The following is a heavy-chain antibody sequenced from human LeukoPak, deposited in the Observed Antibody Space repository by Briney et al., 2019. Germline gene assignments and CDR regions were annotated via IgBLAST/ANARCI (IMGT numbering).Heavy chain of an antibody. J-gene: IGHJ6*03. Sequence: SETLSLTCTVSGYSISSGYYWGWIRQPPGKGLEWIGSIYHSGSTYYNPSLKSRVTISVDTSKNQFSLKLSSVTAADTAVYYCARTTEGYCRGRSCYSYYYYMDVWGKGTTVTVS. D-gene: IGHD2-15*01. CDR2: IYHSGST. CDR3: ARTTEGYCRGRSCYSYYYYMDV. V-gene: IGHV4-38-2*02. CDR1: GYSISSGYY.